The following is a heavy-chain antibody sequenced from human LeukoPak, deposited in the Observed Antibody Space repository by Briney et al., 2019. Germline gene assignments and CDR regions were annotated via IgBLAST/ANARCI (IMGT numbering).Heavy chain of an antibody. D-gene: IGHD2-15*01. CDR1: GFTFSSYA. J-gene: IGHJ4*02. CDR2: ISGSGGGT. V-gene: IGHV3-23*01. CDR3: AGYFCSGGSCYRYFDY. Sequence: RPGGSLRLSCAASGFTFSSYAMSWVCQPPGKGLEWVSTISGSGGGTYYADSVKGRFTISRDNSKNTLYLQMNSLRPEDTAVYYCAGYFCSGGSCYRYFDYWGQGTLVTVSS.